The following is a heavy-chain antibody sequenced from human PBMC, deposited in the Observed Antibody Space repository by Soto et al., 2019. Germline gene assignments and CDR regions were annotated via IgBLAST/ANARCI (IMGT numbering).Heavy chain of an antibody. CDR2: IIPIFGTA. CDR1: GGTFSSYA. V-gene: IGHV1-69*13. Sequence: SVKVSCKASGGTFSSYAISWVRQAPGQGLEWMGGIIPIFGTANYARKFQGRVTITADESTSTAYMELSSLRSEDTAVYYCAAHGGYNYWGPFDYWGQGTLVTVSS. D-gene: IGHD5-12*01. J-gene: IGHJ4*02. CDR3: AAHGGYNYWGPFDY.